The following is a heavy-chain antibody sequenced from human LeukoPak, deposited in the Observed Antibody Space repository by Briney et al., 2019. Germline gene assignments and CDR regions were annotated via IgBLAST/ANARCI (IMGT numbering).Heavy chain of an antibody. V-gene: IGHV3-30*03. J-gene: IGHJ4*02. CDR1: GFTFRTYG. CDR2: ISYDESDK. Sequence: PGGSLRLSCAASGFTFRTYGMHWVRQAPGKGLEWVAVISYDESDKYYADSVKGRFTISRDNSKNTLYLQMNSLRAEDTAVYYCARDDRYFDWSFDYWGQGTLVTVSS. D-gene: IGHD3-9*01. CDR3: ARDDRYFDWSFDY.